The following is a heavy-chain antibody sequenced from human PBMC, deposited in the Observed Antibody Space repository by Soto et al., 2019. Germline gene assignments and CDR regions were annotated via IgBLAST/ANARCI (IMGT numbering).Heavy chain of an antibody. CDR2: IYHSGST. D-gene: IGHD2-2*02. Sequence: PSETLSLTCAVSGYSISSGYYWGWIRQPPGKGLEWIGSIYHSGSTYYNPSLKSRVTISVDTSKNQFSLKLSSVTAADTAVYYCARDLPDCSTSCYTKYNWFDHWGQGTLVTVSS. CDR1: GYSISSGYY. CDR3: ARDLPDCSTSCYTKYNWFDH. V-gene: IGHV4-38-2*02. J-gene: IGHJ5*02.